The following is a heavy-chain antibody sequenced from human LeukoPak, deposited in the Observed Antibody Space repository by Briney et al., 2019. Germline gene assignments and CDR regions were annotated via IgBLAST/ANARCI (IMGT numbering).Heavy chain of an antibody. Sequence: ASVKVSCKASGATFSNYAISWVRQAPGQGLEWMGWINPNSGGTNYAQKFQGRVTMTRDTSISTAYMELSRLRSDDTAVHYCARASSPYYDILTGFYGFDPWGQGTLVTVSS. V-gene: IGHV1-2*02. D-gene: IGHD3-9*01. CDR2: INPNSGGT. CDR1: GATFSNYA. J-gene: IGHJ5*02. CDR3: ARASSPYYDILTGFYGFDP.